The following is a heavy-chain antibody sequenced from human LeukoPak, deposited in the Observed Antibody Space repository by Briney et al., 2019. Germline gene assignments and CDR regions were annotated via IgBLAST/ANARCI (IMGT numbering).Heavy chain of an antibody. D-gene: IGHD2-15*01. CDR2: IYYSGST. V-gene: IGHV4-59*08. Sequence: SETLSLTCTVSGGSISSYYWSWIRQPPGKGLEWIGYIYYSGSTNYNPSLKSRVTISVDTSKNQFSLKLSSVTAADTAVYYCARRSPLNWYFDLWGRGTLVTVSS. J-gene: IGHJ2*01. CDR1: GGSISSYY. CDR3: ARRSPLNWYFDL.